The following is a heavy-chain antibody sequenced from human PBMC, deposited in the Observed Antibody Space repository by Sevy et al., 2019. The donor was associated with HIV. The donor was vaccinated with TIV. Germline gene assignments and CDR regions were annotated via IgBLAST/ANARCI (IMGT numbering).Heavy chain of an antibody. CDR3: ARVLADDYIWGSHRPKYYFDS. CDR1: GGSFSAYY. D-gene: IGHD3-16*02. J-gene: IGHJ4*02. V-gene: IGHV4-34*01. CDR2: INHSGST. Sequence: SETLSLTCAVYGGSFSAYYWNWIRQPPGKGLEWIGEINHSGSTNYNPSLKSRVTMSVDTSKKQFSLKLSSVTAADTAVYYCARVLADDYIWGSHRPKYYFDSWGQGTLVTVSS.